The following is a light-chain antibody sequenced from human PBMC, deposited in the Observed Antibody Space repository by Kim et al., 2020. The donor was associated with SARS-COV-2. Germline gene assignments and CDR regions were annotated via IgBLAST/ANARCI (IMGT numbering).Light chain of an antibody. CDR1: SIDIGAYNY. CDR2: EAN. CDR3: SSYAGNTNWV. Sequence: QSALTQPPSASGSPGQSVTISCTGTSIDIGAYNYVSWYRQHPDKAPKLVIYEANKRPSGVPDRFSGSKSGNTASLTVSGLQAEDEADYYCSSYAGNTNWVFGGGTQLPVL. J-gene: IGLJ3*02. V-gene: IGLV2-8*01.